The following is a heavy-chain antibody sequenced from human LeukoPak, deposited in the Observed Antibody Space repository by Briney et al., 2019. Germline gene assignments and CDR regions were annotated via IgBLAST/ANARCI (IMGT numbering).Heavy chain of an antibody. Sequence: GGSLRLSCAASGFSFSSFTMVWVRQAPGRGLEWVSSITSTSNYIYSADSLKGRFTISRENAKNSVFLQMNTLRVGDTAVYYCAIGGGNLPFDSWGQGTLVTVSS. CDR3: AIGGGNLPFDS. V-gene: IGHV3-21*01. J-gene: IGHJ4*02. CDR2: ITSTSNYI. D-gene: IGHD4-23*01. CDR1: GFSFSSFT.